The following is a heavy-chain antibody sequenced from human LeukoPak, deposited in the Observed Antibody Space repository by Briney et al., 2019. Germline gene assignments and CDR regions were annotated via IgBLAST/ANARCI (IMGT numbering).Heavy chain of an antibody. V-gene: IGHV4-61*02. D-gene: IGHD3-3*01. CDR3: AREDLGWSGYYTGRGFDP. Sequence: SQTLSLTCTVSGGSISSGSYYWSWIRQPAGKGLEWIGRIYTSGSTNYNPSLKSRVTISVDTSKNQFSLKLSPVTAADTAVYYCAREDLGWSGYYTGRGFDPWGQGTLVTVSS. CDR2: IYTSGST. J-gene: IGHJ5*02. CDR1: GGSISSGSYY.